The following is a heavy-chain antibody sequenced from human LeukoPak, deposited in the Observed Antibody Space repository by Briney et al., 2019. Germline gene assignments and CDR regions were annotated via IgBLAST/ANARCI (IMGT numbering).Heavy chain of an antibody. CDR2: IYYSGST. CDR3: ARLPVGATRSFDY. J-gene: IGHJ4*02. Sequence: SGETLSLAWTVSGGSISSSDYYWGWIRERPGKGLEWIGSIYYSGSTYYNPSLKSRVTISVDTSKNQFSLKLSSVTAADTAVYYCARLPVGATRSFDYWGQGTLVTVSS. V-gene: IGHV4-39*01. CDR1: GGSISSSDYY. D-gene: IGHD1-26*01.